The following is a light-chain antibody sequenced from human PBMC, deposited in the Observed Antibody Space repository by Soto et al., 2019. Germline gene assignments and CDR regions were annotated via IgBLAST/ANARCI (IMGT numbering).Light chain of an antibody. CDR2: GAS. CDR3: QQYSNRPPWT. CDR1: QNVNSN. Sequence: IVMTQSPATLSVSPGERATLSCRASQNVNSNLAWYQQKLGQAPRLLIFGASTRATGVPARFSGSGSGTEFTLTISSLQSDDFALYYCQQYSNRPPWTFGQGTKVDMK. V-gene: IGKV3-15*01. J-gene: IGKJ1*01.